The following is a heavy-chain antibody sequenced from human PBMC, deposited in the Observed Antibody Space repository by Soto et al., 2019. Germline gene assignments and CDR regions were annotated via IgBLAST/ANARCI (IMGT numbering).Heavy chain of an antibody. CDR2: ISSSGSTV. V-gene: IGHV3-48*01. CDR1: GFTFSTYN. CDR3: ARGSSSSRDFDY. Sequence: GGSLRLSCAASGFTFSTYNMKWVRQAPGKGLGWVSYISSSGSTVYYADSVKGRFTISRDNAKNSIYLQMNSLRSEDTAVYYCARGSSSSRDFDYWGQGTLVTVSS. J-gene: IGHJ4*02. D-gene: IGHD6-6*01.